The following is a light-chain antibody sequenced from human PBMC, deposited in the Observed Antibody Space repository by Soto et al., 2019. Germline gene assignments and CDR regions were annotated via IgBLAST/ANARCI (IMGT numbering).Light chain of an antibody. CDR2: EVS. J-gene: IGLJ1*01. CDR1: SSDVGGYNY. V-gene: IGLV2-14*01. Sequence: QSALTQPASVSGSPGQSITISCTGTSSDVGGYNYVSWYQQHPGKAPKLMIYEVSNRPSGVSNRFSGSKSGNTASLTISRLQAEDEADYYCSSYTSSNTHVFGTGTKVTVL. CDR3: SSYTSSNTHV.